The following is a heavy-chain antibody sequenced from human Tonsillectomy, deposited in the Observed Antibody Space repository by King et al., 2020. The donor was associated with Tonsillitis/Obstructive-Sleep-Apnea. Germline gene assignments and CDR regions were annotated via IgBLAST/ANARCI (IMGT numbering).Heavy chain of an antibody. J-gene: IGHJ6*03. CDR2: IWSDGGNK. CDR3: ARDSDYQPHYLNV. Sequence: VQLVESGGGVVQPGRSLRLSCAASGFTFRNYGMHWVGQAPGKGLEGLAVIWSDGGNKFYADSWKGRFTISRDNSKNTLYLQMNSLRAEDTAVYYCARDSDYQPHYLNVWGKGTTVTVSS. CDR1: GFTFRNYG. D-gene: IGHD2-2*01. V-gene: IGHV3-33*01.